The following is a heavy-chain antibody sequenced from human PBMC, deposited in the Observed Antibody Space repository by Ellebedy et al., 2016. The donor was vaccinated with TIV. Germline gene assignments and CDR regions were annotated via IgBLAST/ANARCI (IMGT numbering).Heavy chain of an antibody. J-gene: IGHJ4*02. CDR2: IYPYSGGT. D-gene: IGHD3-3*02. CDR3: AAFPYISASSAY. V-gene: IGHV1-2*02. Sequence: ASVKVSCKASGYTFTSHGISWVRQAPGQGLEWMGWIYPYSGGTNYAPKFQGRVTMTRDTSINTVYMELSALKSDDTAVYYCAAFPYISASSAYWGQGTLVTVSS. CDR1: GYTFTSHG.